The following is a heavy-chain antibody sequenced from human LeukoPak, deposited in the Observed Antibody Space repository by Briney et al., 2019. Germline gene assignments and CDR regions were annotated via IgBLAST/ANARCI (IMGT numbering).Heavy chain of an antibody. Sequence: GGSPRLSPAAPGFTSCNVMITGGRQALGTRLGCICRLKRKDVGGTTDYAAPVKGRFTISRNDSTNRVYLQINSLESEGTAVYYCSTEFSVCYFGSWGKGTLVTVSS. CDR1: GFTSCNVM. CDR2: LKRKDVGGTT. D-gene: IGHD5/OR15-5a*01. J-gene: IGHJ4*02. V-gene: IGHV3-15*01. CDR3: STEFSVCYFGS.